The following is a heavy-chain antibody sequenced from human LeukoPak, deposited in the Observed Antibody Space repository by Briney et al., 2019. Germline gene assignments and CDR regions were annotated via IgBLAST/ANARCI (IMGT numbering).Heavy chain of an antibody. D-gene: IGHD6-13*01. Sequence: ASVKVFCKASGYTFTSYAMNWVRQAPGQGLEWMGWINTNTGNPTYAQGFTGRFVFSLDTSVSTAYLQISSLKAEDTAVYYCASGRSSWYSSWYYYYMDVWGKGTTVTVSS. CDR3: ASGRSSWYSSWYYYYMDV. CDR1: GYTFTSYA. J-gene: IGHJ6*03. V-gene: IGHV7-4-1*02. CDR2: INTNTGNP.